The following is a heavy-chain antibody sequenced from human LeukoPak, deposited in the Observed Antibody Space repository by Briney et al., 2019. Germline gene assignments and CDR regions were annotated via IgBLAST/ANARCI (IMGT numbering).Heavy chain of an antibody. Sequence: SETLSLTCTVSGGSISSGDYYWSWIRQPPGKGLEWIGYIYYSGSTHYNPSLKSRVTISVDTSKNQFSLKLSSATAADTAVYYCVRDRELNYWGQGTLVTVSS. CDR2: IYYSGST. CDR3: VRDRELNY. V-gene: IGHV4-30-4*01. J-gene: IGHJ4*02. CDR1: GGSISSGDYY. D-gene: IGHD1-26*01.